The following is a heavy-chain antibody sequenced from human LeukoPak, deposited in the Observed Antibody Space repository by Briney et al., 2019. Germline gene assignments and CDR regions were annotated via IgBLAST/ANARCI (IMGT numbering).Heavy chain of an antibody. J-gene: IGHJ3*02. V-gene: IGHV5-51*01. CDR3: ARPKTHDAFDI. Sequence: GESLKISCEGSGHSFTSYWIGWVRQMPGKGLEWMGTIYPGDSETRYSPSFQGQVTISVDKFISTAYLQWSSLKASDTAMYYCARPKTHDAFDIWGQGTMVTVSS. CDR1: GHSFTSYW. CDR2: IYPGDSET.